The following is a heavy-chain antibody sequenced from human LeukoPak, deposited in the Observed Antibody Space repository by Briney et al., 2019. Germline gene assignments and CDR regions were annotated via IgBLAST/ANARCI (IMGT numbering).Heavy chain of an antibody. J-gene: IGHJ3*02. CDR1: GGFMSNYY. CDR3: ARVLTIFGVVISYGAFDI. V-gene: IGHV4-59*01. D-gene: IGHD3-3*01. Sequence: PSETLSLTCTVSGGFMSNYYWSWIRQPPGKGLEWIGYISSSGNTNYNPSLKSRLSISADTSKNQFSLRLTSVTAADTAVYYCARVLTIFGVVISYGAFDIWGQGTVVTVSS. CDR2: ISSSGNT.